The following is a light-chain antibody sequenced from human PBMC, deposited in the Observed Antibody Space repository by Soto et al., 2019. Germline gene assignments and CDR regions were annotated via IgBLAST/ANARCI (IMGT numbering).Light chain of an antibody. J-gene: IGLJ1*01. CDR2: EVS. V-gene: IGLV2-14*01. CDR1: SSDIGAYNY. Sequence: QSVLTQPASVSGSPGQSITISCTGASSDIGAYNYVSWYQQHPGQAPKLMIYEVSNRPSGVSNRFSGSKSGNTASLTISGLQAEDEAVYYCSSYTDRQSYLFGTGTKLTVL. CDR3: SSYTDRQSYL.